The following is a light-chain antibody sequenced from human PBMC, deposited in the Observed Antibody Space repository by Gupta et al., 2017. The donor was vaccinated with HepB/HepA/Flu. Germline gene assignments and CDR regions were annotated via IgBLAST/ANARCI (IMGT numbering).Light chain of an antibody. Sequence: SRGESASLAGRSSQSLLHSNGDSYLDWYLQKPAQSPHLLIYLGSTRASGVPDRFSGSGSGTDFTLKISSVEAEDVGVYYCMQALQASLTFGGGTTVEIK. CDR1: QSLLHSNGDSY. V-gene: IGKV2-28*01. CDR3: MQALQASLT. CDR2: LGS. J-gene: IGKJ4*01.